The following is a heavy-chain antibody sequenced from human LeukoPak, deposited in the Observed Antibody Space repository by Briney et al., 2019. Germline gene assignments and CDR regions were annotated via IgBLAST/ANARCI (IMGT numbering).Heavy chain of an antibody. CDR1: GFTFSSYA. V-gene: IGHV3-30-3*01. J-gene: IGHJ4*02. Sequence: GGSLRLSCAASGFTFSSYAMHWVRQAPGKGLEWVAVISYDGSNKYYADSVKGRFTISRDNSKNTLYLQMNSLRAEDTAVYYCARVPGIAVAGNFDYWGQGTLVTVSS. CDR2: ISYDGSNK. D-gene: IGHD6-19*01. CDR3: ARVPGIAVAGNFDY.